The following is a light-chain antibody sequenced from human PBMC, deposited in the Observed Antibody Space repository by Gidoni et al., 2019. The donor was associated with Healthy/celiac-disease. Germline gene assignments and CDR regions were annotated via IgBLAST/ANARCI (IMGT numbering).Light chain of an antibody. CDR1: QGSSSY. Sequence: AIRMTQSPSSLSASTGDRVTITCRASQGSSSYLAWYQQKPGKAPKLLIYAASTLQSGVPSRFSGSGSWTDCTLTISCRQSEDFATYYCQQYYSYPQTVGQGTKLEIK. CDR3: QQYYSYPQT. CDR2: AAS. V-gene: IGKV1-8*01. J-gene: IGKJ2*01.